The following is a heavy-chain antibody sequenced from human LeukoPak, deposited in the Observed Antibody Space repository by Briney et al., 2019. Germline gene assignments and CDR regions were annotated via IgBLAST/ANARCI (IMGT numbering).Heavy chain of an antibody. CDR1: GGSISSYY. Sequence: PSETLSLTCTVSGGSISSYYWSWIRQPPGKGLEWIGYIYYSGSTNYNPSLKSRVTISVDTSKNQFSLKLSSVTAADTAVYYCARLDYCSGGSCYGNNWFGPWGQGTLVTVSS. V-gene: IGHV4-59*08. D-gene: IGHD2-15*01. CDR3: ARLDYCSGGSCYGNNWFGP. CDR2: IYYSGST. J-gene: IGHJ5*02.